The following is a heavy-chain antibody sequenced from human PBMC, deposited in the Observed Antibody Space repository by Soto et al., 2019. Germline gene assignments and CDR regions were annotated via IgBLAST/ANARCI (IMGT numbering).Heavy chain of an antibody. CDR1: GFTFSSYA. CDR3: ARDRLRYNWNDFPYYYYGMDV. V-gene: IGHV3-30-3*01. D-gene: IGHD1-1*01. Sequence: QVQLVESGGGVVQPGRSLRLSSAASGFTFSSYAMHWVRQAPGKGLEWVAVISYDGSNKYYADSVKGRFTISRDNSKNTLYLQMNSLRAEDTAVYYCARDRLRYNWNDFPYYYYGMDVWGQGTTVTVSS. CDR2: ISYDGSNK. J-gene: IGHJ6*02.